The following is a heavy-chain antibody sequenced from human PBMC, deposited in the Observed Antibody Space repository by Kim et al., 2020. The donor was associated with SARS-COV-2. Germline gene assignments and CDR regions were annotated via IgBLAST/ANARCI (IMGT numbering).Heavy chain of an antibody. D-gene: IGHD2-21*02. CDR2: IYYSGST. CDR3: ARQQHIVVVTAIRFWF. Sequence: SETLSLTCTVSGGSISSSSYYWGWIRQPPGKGLEWIGSIYYSGSTYYNPSLKSRVTISVDTSKNQFSLKLSSVTAADTVVYYCARQQHIVVVTAIRFWF. J-gene: IGHJ5*01. CDR1: GGSISSSSYY. V-gene: IGHV4-39*01.